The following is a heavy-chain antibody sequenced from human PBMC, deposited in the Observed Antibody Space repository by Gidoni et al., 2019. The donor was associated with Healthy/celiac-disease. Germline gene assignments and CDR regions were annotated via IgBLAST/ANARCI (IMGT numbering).Heavy chain of an antibody. CDR3: TRAGHAYYYGSGSYFTPDY. Sequence: EVQLVESGGGLVQPGRSLRLSCTASGFTFGDYAMSWFRQAPGKGLEWVGFIRSKAYGGTTEYAASVKGRFTISRDDFKSIAYLQMNSLKTEDTAVYYCTRAGHAYYYGSGSYFTPDYWGQGTLVTVSS. CDR1: GFTFGDYA. CDR2: IRSKAYGGTT. V-gene: IGHV3-49*03. J-gene: IGHJ4*02. D-gene: IGHD3-10*01.